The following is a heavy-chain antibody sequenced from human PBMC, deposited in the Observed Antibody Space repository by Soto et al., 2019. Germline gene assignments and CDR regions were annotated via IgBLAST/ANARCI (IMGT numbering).Heavy chain of an antibody. Sequence: AVLLNVAWKTAGYTLSVLGVRCGRQTHGQRLEWMGWIDPDKGNTKYSEKLQDRVTISRDTSASTVYMELSSLRSEDTAVYYCAKDSWVTPWYFALWGGGTLVTVSS. CDR3: AKDSWVTPWYFAL. V-gene: IGHV1-3*01. CDR1: GYTLSVLG. CDR2: IDPDKGNT. D-gene: IGHD2-21*02. J-gene: IGHJ2*01.